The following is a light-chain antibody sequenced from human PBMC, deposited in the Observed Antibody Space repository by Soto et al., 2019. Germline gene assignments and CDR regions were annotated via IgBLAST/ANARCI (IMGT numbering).Light chain of an antibody. V-gene: IGKV3-11*01. Sequence: EIVLTQSPATPSLSPGERGTLPCRASQSVSGYLAWYQQKTGQAPRLLIYDASYRATGIPARFSGSGSGTEFTLTINSLQSEDFAVYYCQQYNNWPLTFGPGTKVDIK. CDR3: QQYNNWPLT. CDR2: DAS. J-gene: IGKJ3*01. CDR1: QSVSGY.